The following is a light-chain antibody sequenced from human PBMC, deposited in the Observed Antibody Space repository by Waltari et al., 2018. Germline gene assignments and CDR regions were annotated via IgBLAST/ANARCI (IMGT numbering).Light chain of an antibody. Sequence: QSVLTQPPSASGTPGQRVTIPCSGSTSDIGGNTLVWYQQLPGTAPKLLIHSNDQRPSGVPDRFSGFKSGTSASLAISGLQSEDEGEYFCAAWDDSLTYVFGTGTKVTVL. CDR1: TSDIGGNT. V-gene: IGLV1-44*01. CDR3: AAWDDSLTYV. CDR2: SND. J-gene: IGLJ1*01.